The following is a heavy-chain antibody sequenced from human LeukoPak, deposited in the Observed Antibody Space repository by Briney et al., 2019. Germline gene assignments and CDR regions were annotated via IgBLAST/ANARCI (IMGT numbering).Heavy chain of an antibody. Sequence: PGGSLRLSCAASGFTFSNAWMSWVCQAPGKGLEWVGRIKSKTDGGTTDYAAPVKGRFTISRDDSKNTLYLQMNSLKTEDTAVYYCTTDSPQVVRYLVWGQGTLVTVSS. J-gene: IGHJ4*02. D-gene: IGHD3-9*01. CDR2: IKSKTDGGTT. CDR1: GFTFSNAW. V-gene: IGHV3-15*01. CDR3: TTDSPQVVRYLV.